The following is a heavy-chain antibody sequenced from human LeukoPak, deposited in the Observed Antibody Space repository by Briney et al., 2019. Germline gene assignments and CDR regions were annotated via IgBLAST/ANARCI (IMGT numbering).Heavy chain of an antibody. CDR1: GFTFSSYS. D-gene: IGHD6-13*01. J-gene: IGHJ4*02. Sequence: PGGSLRLSXAASGFTFSSYSMNWVRQAPGKGLEWVSSISSSSSYIYYADSVKGRFTISRDNAKNSLYLQMNSLRAEDTAVYYCARDSSSWYDYWGQGTLVTVSS. CDR3: ARDSSSWYDY. CDR2: ISSSSSYI. V-gene: IGHV3-21*01.